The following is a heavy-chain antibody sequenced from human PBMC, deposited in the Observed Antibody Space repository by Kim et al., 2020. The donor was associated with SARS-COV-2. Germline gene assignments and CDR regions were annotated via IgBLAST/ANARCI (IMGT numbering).Heavy chain of an antibody. D-gene: IGHD6-6*01. V-gene: IGHV1-2*06. CDR3: ARDLAARKGKYSSSSPINWFDP. Sequence: ASVKVSCKASGYTFTGYYMHWVRQAPGQGLEWMGRINPNSGGTNYAQKFQGRVTMTRDTSISTAYMELSRLRSDDTAVYYCARDLAARKGKYSSSSPINWFDPWGQGTLVTVSS. CDR2: INPNSGGT. J-gene: IGHJ5*02. CDR1: GYTFTGYY.